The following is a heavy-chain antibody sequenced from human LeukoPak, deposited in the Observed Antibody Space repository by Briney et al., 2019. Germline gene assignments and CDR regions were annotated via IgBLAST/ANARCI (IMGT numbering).Heavy chain of an antibody. D-gene: IGHD6-19*01. J-gene: IGHJ6*02. CDR2: IYYSGST. V-gene: IGHV4-39*01. CDR1: GGSISSSSYY. CDR3: YYGGSGWYVSYYYGMDV. Sequence: SETLSLTCTVSGGSISSSSYYWGWIRQPPGKGLEWIGSIYYSGSTYYNPSLKSRVTISVDTSKNQFSLKLSSVTAADTAVYYCYYGGSGWYVSYYYGMDVWGQGTTVTVSS.